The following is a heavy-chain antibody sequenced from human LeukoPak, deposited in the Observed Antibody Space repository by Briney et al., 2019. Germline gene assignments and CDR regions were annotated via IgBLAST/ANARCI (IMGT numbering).Heavy chain of an antibody. CDR3: ARSINYSSGWSSYNWFDP. D-gene: IGHD6-19*01. Sequence: SETLSLTCTLSGGSISSYYWSWIRQPPGKGLEWIGYIYFSGSTNYNPSLKSRGTISVDTSKNQFSLKLSSVTAAHTAVYHCARSINYSSGWSSYNWFDPWGQGTLVTVSS. CDR1: GGSISSYY. CDR2: IYFSGST. J-gene: IGHJ5*02. V-gene: IGHV4-59*01.